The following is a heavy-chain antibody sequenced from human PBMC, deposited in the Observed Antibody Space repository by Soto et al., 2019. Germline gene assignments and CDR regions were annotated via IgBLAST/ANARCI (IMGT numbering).Heavy chain of an antibody. V-gene: IGHV3-48*01. J-gene: IGHJ4*02. CDR2: ISSSSSTI. CDR3: ARTRTSSSVVLHYFDY. Sequence: GGSLRLSCAASGFTFSSYSMNWVRQAPGKGLEWVSYISSSSSTIYYADSVKGRFTISRDNAKNSLYLQMNSLRAEDTAVYYCARTRTSSSVVLHYFDYWGQGTLVTVSS. CDR1: GFTFSSYS. D-gene: IGHD6-6*01.